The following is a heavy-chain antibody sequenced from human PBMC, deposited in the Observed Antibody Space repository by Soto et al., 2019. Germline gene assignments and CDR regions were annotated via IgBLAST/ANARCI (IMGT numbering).Heavy chain of an antibody. J-gene: IGHJ5*01. CDR3: ARAVHHQGFAS. V-gene: IGHV3-74*01. CDR1: RGAFGDYW. CDR2: INRDANDI. Sequence: EVQLVESGGGLVQPGGSLRLSCEASRGAFGDYWMHWVRQAPGKGLVWVSRINRDANDIIYADSVKGRFTAVRDNAKNLVFLPMTRLRVEDPAVYYCARAVHHQGFASWGSGKRVTFSS. D-gene: IGHD2-2*01.